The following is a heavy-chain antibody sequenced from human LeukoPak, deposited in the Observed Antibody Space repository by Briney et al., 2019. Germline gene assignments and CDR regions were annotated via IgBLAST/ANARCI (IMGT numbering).Heavy chain of an antibody. Sequence: GASVKVSCKASGYTFTSYGISWVRQAPGQGLEWMGWISAYNGNTNYAQKLQGRVTMTTDTSTSTAYMELRSLRSDDTAVYYCARGLDRSSGWYWWEGHDAFDIWGQGTMVTVSS. CDR2: ISAYNGNT. D-gene: IGHD6-19*01. CDR1: GYTFTSYG. CDR3: ARGLDRSSGWYWWEGHDAFDI. J-gene: IGHJ3*02. V-gene: IGHV1-18*01.